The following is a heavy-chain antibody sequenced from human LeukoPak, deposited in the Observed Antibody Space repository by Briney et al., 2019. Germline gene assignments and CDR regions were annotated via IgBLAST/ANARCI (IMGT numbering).Heavy chain of an antibody. CDR1: GGSISSSSYY. Sequence: SETLSLTCTVSGGSISSSSYYWGWIRQPPGKGLEWIGSIYYSGSTYYNPSLKSRVTISVDTPKNQFSLKLSSVTAADTAVYYCAGRSGSYYSYYFDYWGQGTLVTVSS. J-gene: IGHJ4*02. CDR2: IYYSGST. D-gene: IGHD1-26*01. V-gene: IGHV4-39*01. CDR3: AGRSGSYYSYYFDY.